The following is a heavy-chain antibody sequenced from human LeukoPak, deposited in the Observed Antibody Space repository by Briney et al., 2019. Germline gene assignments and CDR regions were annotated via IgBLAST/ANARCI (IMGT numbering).Heavy chain of an antibody. D-gene: IGHD3-22*01. Sequence: GGSLRLSCAASGFTFSSYGMSWVRQAPGKGLEWVSAISGSGGSTYYADSVRGRFTISRDNSKNTLYLQMNSLRAEDTAVYYCAKDPTDFDSSGQTYFDYWGQGSLVTVSS. CDR3: AKDPTDFDSSGQTYFDY. CDR2: ISGSGGST. CDR1: GFTFSSYG. J-gene: IGHJ4*02. V-gene: IGHV3-23*01.